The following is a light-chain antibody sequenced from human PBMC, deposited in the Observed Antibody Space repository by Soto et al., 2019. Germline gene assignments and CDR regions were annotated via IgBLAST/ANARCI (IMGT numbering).Light chain of an antibody. CDR2: DAS. CDR3: QQYGSSLFT. J-gene: IGKJ3*01. CDR1: QSVTNS. Sequence: EIVLTQSPVTLSLSPGERATLSCRASQSVTNSLAWYQQKPGQAPRLLVYDASNRATGIPTRFSGSGSGTDFTLTISNLEPEDFAVYYCQQYGSSLFTFGPGTKVDFK. V-gene: IGKV3-11*01.